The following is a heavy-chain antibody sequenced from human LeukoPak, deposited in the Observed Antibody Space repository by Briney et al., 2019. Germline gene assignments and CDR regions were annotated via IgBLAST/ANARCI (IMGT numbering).Heavy chain of an antibody. J-gene: IGHJ6*02. CDR1: GGSFSGYY. V-gene: IGHV4-34*01. CDR2: INRSGST. Sequence: SETLSLTCAVYGGSFSGYYWSWIRQPPGKGLEWIGEINRSGSTNYNPSLKSRVTISVDTSKNQFSLKLSSVTAADTAGYYCARGLVVAATPKLLYGMDVWGQGTTVTVSS. CDR3: ARGLVVAATPKLLYGMDV. D-gene: IGHD2-15*01.